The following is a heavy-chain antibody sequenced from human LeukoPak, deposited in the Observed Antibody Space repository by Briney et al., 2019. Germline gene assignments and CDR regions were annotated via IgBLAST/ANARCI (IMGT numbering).Heavy chain of an antibody. V-gene: IGHV4-30-2*01. Sequence: PSQTLSLTCTVSGSSISNGGFSWSWIRQRPGKGLEWIGYIYNSGNSYYNPSLKNRVTISVDWSKNKFSLNLNSVTAADTAVYYCARGAYSSSSGYIDYWDQGTLVTVSS. D-gene: IGHD6-6*01. CDR3: ARGAYSSSSGYIDY. CDR2: IYNSGNS. J-gene: IGHJ4*02. CDR1: GSSISNGGFS.